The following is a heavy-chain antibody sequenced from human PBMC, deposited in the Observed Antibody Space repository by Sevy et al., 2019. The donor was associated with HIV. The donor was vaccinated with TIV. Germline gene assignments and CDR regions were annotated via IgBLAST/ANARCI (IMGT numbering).Heavy chain of an antibody. CDR1: GFTFSSYS. V-gene: IGHV3-48*02. CDR2: ISSSSSTI. D-gene: IGHD4-17*01. Sequence: GGSLRLSCAASGFTFSSYSMNWVRQAPGKGLEWVSYISSSSSTIYYADSVKGRFTISRDNAKNSLYLQMNSLRDEDTAVYYCARGDYGGNPFYYYGMDVWGRGTTVTVSS. CDR3: ARGDYGGNPFYYYGMDV. J-gene: IGHJ6*02.